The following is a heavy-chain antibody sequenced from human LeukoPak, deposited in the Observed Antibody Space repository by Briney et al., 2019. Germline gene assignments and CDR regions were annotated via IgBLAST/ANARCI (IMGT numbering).Heavy chain of an antibody. J-gene: IGHJ4*02. CDR3: AGRGDGYNLNLDY. V-gene: IGHV5-51*01. CDR1: GYTFTSYW. D-gene: IGHD5-24*01. Sequence: PGESLKISCKGTGYTFTSYWIGWVRQMPGKGLEWMGIIYPGDSVTRYSPSFQGQVTISADKSISTAYLQWSSLKASDTAMYYCAGRGDGYNLNLDYWGQGTLVTVSS. CDR2: IYPGDSVT.